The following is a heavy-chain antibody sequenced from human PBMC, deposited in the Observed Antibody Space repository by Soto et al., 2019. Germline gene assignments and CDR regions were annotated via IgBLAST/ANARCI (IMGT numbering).Heavy chain of an antibody. Sequence: SETLSLTCAVYGGAFRGYYWSWIRQPPGKGLEWLGEINDSGSTNYNPSLKSRITISLDTSKKEISLRLSSVTAADTAVYYCARERGRYCSGESCYPFGPWGQGALVTVSS. D-gene: IGHD2-15*01. CDR2: INDSGST. CDR1: GGAFRGYY. J-gene: IGHJ5*02. CDR3: ARERGRYCSGESCYPFGP. V-gene: IGHV4-34*01.